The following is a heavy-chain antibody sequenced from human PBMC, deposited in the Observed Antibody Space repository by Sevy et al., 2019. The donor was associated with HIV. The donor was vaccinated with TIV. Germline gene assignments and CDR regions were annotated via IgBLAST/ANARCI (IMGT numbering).Heavy chain of an antibody. V-gene: IGHV3-48*03. J-gene: IGHJ4*02. CDR1: GFTFSSYE. CDR3: TRALATADTPEYYFDY. Sequence: GGSLRLSCAASGFTFSSYEMNWVRQAPGKGLEWVSYISSSGSTIYYADSVKGRFTISRDNAKNSLYLQMNSLRAEDTAVYYCTRALATADTPEYYFDYWGQGILVTVSS. D-gene: IGHD5-12*01. CDR2: ISSSGSTI.